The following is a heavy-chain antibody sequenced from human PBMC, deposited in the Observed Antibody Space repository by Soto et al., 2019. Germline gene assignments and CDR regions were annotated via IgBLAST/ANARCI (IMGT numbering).Heavy chain of an antibody. V-gene: IGHV1-18*01. CDR3: AREWYDILTGYPAGPYGMDV. CDR1: GYTFTSYG. Sequence: GASVKVSCKASGYTFTSYGISWVRQAPGQGLEWMGWISAYNGNTNYAQKLQGRVTMTTDTSTSTAYMELRSLRSDDTAVYYCAREWYDILTGYPAGPYGMDVWRQGTTVTVSS. D-gene: IGHD3-9*01. J-gene: IGHJ6*02. CDR2: ISAYNGNT.